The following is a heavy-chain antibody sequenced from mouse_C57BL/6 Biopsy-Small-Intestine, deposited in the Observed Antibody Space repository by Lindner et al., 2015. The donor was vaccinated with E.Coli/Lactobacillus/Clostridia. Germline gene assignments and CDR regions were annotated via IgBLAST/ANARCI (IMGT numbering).Heavy chain of an antibody. CDR2: INLNSGAT. Sequence: SVKVSCKASGYTFSDYYMHWVRQAPGQGLEWMGRINLNSGATNYVQKFQGWLTMTRDTSTSTAYMELRRLTSDDTAVYYCARTLANCTGGNCYSSSLFLDYWGQGTLVTVSS. V-gene: IGHV1-18*01. D-gene: IGHD1-1*02. CDR1: GYTFSDYY. J-gene: IGHJ4*01. CDR3: ARTLANCTGGNCYSSSLFLDY.